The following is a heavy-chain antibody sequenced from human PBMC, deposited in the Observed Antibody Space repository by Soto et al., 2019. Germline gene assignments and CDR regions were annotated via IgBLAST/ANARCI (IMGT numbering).Heavy chain of an antibody. D-gene: IGHD3-9*01. CDR1: GYTFTSYA. CDR3: ARDLVDILTGYHYYGMDV. V-gene: IGHV1-3*01. CDR2: INAGNGNT. Sequence: ASVKVSCKASGYTFTSYAMHWARQAPGQRLEWMGWINAGNGNTKYSQKFQGRVTITRDTSASTAYMELSSLRSEDTAVYYCARDLVDILTGYHYYGMDVWGQGTTVTVSS. J-gene: IGHJ6*02.